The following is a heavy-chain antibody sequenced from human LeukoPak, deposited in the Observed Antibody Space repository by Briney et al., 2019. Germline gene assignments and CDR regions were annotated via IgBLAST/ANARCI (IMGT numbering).Heavy chain of an antibody. D-gene: IGHD4-17*01. V-gene: IGHV4-30-4*01. CDR2: IYYSGST. Sequence: SETLSLTCTVSGGSISSGDYYWSWIRQPPGKGLEWIGYIYYSGSTYYNPSLKSRVTISVDTSKNQSSLKLSSVTAADTAVYYCASSIHDYGDYFSPFDYWGQGTLVTVSS. J-gene: IGHJ4*02. CDR1: GGSISSGDYY. CDR3: ASSIHDYGDYFSPFDY.